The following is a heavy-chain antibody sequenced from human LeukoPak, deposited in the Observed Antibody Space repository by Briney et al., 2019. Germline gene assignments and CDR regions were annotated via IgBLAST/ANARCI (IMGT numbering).Heavy chain of an antibody. D-gene: IGHD2-8*01. Sequence: SETLSLTCSVSGVSISSYYWSWIRQSPGKGLEWIGNIHYSGSSVYNPSLKSRGTISIDTSRRQFFLKLNSVTAADTAVYFCALAPNSNWFDFWGPGILVTVSS. CDR2: IHYSGSS. CDR3: ALAPNSNWFDF. V-gene: IGHV4-59*03. CDR1: GVSISSYY. J-gene: IGHJ5*01.